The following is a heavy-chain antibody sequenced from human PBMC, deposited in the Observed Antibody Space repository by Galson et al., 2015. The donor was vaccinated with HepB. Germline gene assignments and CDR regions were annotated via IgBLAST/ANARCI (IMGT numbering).Heavy chain of an antibody. D-gene: IGHD1-7*01. V-gene: IGHV3-33*01. CDR1: GSTSSSYG. CDR3: AREDGGWNYSKQKYQYGMDV. CDR2: IWFDGSYQ. Sequence: SLRLSCAASGSTSSSYGMHWVRQAPGKGLEWVAVIWFDGSYQYYADSVMGRFTISRDNSKNTLYLQMNSLRADDTAVYYCAREDGGWNYSKQKYQYGMDVWGQGTTVTVSS. J-gene: IGHJ6*02.